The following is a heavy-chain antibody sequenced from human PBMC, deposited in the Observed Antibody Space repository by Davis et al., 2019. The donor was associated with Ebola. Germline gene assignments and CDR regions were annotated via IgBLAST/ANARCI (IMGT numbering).Heavy chain of an antibody. CDR3: TTRLVNHFDY. Sequence: PGGSLRLSCAASGFTFSDYYMSWIRQAPGKGLEWISYISIGGKNIHYADSVKGRFTISRDDSKNTLFLQMNTLRAEDTAVYYCTTRLVNHFDYWGQGTLVTVSS. CDR2: ISIGGKNI. CDR1: GFTFSDYY. V-gene: IGHV3-11*01. J-gene: IGHJ4*02. D-gene: IGHD6-19*01.